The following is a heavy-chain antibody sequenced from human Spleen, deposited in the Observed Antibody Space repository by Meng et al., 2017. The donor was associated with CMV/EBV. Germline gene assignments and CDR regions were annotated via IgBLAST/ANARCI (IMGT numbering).Heavy chain of an antibody. J-gene: IGHJ4*02. CDR2: INPNSGGT. Sequence: ASVKVSCKASGYTFTGYYMHWVRQAPGQGLEWMGWINPNSGGTNYAQKFQGRVTMTRDTSISTAYMELSRLRSDDTAVYYCARGCIVGATSLGYWGQGTLVTVSS. V-gene: IGHV1-2*02. D-gene: IGHD1-26*01. CDR3: ARGCIVGATSLGY. CDR1: GYTFTGYY.